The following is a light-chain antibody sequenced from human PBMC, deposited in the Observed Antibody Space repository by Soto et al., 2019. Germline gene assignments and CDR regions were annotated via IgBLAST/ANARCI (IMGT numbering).Light chain of an antibody. CDR3: QASACMLMYT. CDR2: SAS. Sequence: DMQMTQSPSSLSASVGDTVTITCRASQSISNSLNWYQHKPGKAPNLLIYSASTLQSGVPSRFSGSGSGTDFTLTISSLQPEDFAIYYCQASACMLMYTFGQGTKLEI. V-gene: IGKV1-39*01. J-gene: IGKJ2*01. CDR1: QSISNS.